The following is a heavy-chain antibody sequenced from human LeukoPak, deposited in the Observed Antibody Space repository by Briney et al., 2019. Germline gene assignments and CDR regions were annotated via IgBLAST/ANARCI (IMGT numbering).Heavy chain of an antibody. D-gene: IGHD6-13*01. Sequence: SVKVSCKASGGTFSSYAISWVRQAPGQGLEWMGGIIPIFGTANYAQKFQGRVTITADKSTSTAYMELSSLRSEDTAVYYCARGRYLTTLGGAAAGFLDNWGQGTLVTVSS. V-gene: IGHV1-69*06. CDR1: GGTFSSYA. J-gene: IGHJ4*02. CDR3: ARGRYLTTLGGAAAGFLDN. CDR2: IIPIFGTA.